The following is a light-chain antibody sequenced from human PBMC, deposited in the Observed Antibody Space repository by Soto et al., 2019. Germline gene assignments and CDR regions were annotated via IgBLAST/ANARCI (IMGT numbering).Light chain of an antibody. J-gene: IGKJ1*01. CDR2: GAS. CDR1: QSLDN. CDR3: HHYNDWEGWT. V-gene: IGKV3-15*01. Sequence: LTRSPATMPVSQGERALLHCRASQSLDNLAWYQPTPGQARRLLIYGASTRANGIPARISGGGSWTELTLTISSLQSEDFSVYDDHHYNDWEGWTFGQATKVDIK.